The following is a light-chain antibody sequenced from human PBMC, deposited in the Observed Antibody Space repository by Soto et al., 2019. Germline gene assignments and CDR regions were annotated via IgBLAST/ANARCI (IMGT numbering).Light chain of an antibody. CDR2: LNSDGSH. CDR3: QTWGTGIHWV. J-gene: IGLJ3*02. Sequence: QTVVTQSPSASASLGASVKLTCTLSSGHSSYAIAWHQQQPEKGPRYLMKLNSDGSHSKGDGIPDRFSGSSAGAERYLTIASLQSEDEADYYGQTWGTGIHWVFGGGTKLTVL. V-gene: IGLV4-69*01. CDR1: SGHSSYA.